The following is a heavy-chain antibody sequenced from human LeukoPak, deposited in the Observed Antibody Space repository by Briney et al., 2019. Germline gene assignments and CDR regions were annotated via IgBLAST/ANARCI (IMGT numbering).Heavy chain of an antibody. D-gene: IGHD5-18*01. CDR3: AKSGYSYGYYYYYMDV. V-gene: IGHV3-9*03. CDR2: ISWNSGSI. J-gene: IGHJ6*03. CDR1: GFTFDDYA. Sequence: GGSLRLSCAASGFTFDDYAMHWVRQAPGKGLEWVSGISWNSGSIGYADSVKGRFTISRDNAKNSLYLQMNSLRAEDMALYYCAKSGYSYGYYYYYMDVWGKGTTVTVSS.